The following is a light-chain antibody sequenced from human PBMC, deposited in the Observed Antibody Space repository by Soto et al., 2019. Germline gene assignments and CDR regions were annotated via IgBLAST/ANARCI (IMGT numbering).Light chain of an antibody. CDR3: QHYNRYST. J-gene: IGKJ1*01. Sequence: DIQMTQSPSTLSASVGDRVTITCRASQTISDWLAWYQQKPGKAPKLLIYKASNLQSGVPSRFSGSGSGTEFTLTISSLQPDDFATYYCQHYNRYSTFGQGTKVEIK. V-gene: IGKV1-5*03. CDR2: KAS. CDR1: QTISDW.